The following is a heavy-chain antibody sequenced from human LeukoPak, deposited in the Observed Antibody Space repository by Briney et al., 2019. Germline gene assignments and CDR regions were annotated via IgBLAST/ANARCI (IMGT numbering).Heavy chain of an antibody. D-gene: IGHD3-22*01. CDR3: AKDMYYYDSSFDY. CDR1: GFTFDDYA. Sequence: GRSLRLSCAASGFTFDDYAMHWVRQAPGKGLEWVSGISWNSGSIGYADSVKGRFTISRDNAKNSLYLQVNSLRAEDTALYYCAKDMYYYDSSFDYWGQGTLVTVSS. V-gene: IGHV3-9*01. CDR2: ISWNSGSI. J-gene: IGHJ4*02.